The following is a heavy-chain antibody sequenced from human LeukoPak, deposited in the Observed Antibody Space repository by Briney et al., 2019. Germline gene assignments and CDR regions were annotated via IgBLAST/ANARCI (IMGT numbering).Heavy chain of an antibody. V-gene: IGHV3-53*05. CDR2: IYSGGST. D-gene: IGHD1-26*01. CDR3: AKDISGAGQGYYFDY. CDR1: GFTVSSNY. J-gene: IGHJ4*02. Sequence: GGSLRLSCAASGFTVSSNYMSWVRQAPGKGLEWVSVIYSGGSTYYADSVKGRFTISRDNAKNSLYLQMNSLRAEDTALYYCAKDISGAGQGYYFDYWGQGTLVTVSS.